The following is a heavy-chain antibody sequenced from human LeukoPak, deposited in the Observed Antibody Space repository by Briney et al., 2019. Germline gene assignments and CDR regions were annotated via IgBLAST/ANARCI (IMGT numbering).Heavy chain of an antibody. V-gene: IGHV1-18*01. CDR2: ISSENGDT. Sequence: ASVKVSCKASGYTFVNFGLIWVRQAPGQGLGWMGWISSENGDTNYAQTFQDRVTMTTDTSTNTAYMELRSLTSDDTAVYFCARVFGYYYFYMDVWGEGTTVIISS. D-gene: IGHD3/OR15-3a*01. J-gene: IGHJ6*03. CDR1: GYTFVNFG. CDR3: ARVFGYYYFYMDV.